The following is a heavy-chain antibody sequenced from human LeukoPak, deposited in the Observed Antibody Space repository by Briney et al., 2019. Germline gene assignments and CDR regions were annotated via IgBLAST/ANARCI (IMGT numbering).Heavy chain of an antibody. CDR3: TRGGGDFFGSGPGDL. CDR1: GFTFNNYA. Sequence: GGSLRLSCAASGFTFNNYAMSWVRQAPGKGLEWVSCISGSGFNIYYADSMKGRFTISRDNAKNSLYLQMNSLRAEDTAVYYCTRGGGDFFGSGPGDLWGRGSLVTVSS. J-gene: IGHJ2*01. CDR2: ISGSGFNI. V-gene: IGHV3-21*01. D-gene: IGHD3-10*01.